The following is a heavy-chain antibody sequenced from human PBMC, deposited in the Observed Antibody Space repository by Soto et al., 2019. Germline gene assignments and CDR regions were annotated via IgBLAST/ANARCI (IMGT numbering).Heavy chain of an antibody. CDR3: ARGNIAAAYYFDY. CDR2: INHSGST. D-gene: IGHD6-13*01. Sequence: SETLSLTCAVYGVSFSGYYWSWIRQPPGKGLEWIGEINHSGSTNYNPPLKSRVTISVDTSKNQFSLKLSSVTAADTAVYYCARGNIAAAYYFDYWGQGTLVTVSS. CDR1: GVSFSGYY. V-gene: IGHV4-34*01. J-gene: IGHJ4*02.